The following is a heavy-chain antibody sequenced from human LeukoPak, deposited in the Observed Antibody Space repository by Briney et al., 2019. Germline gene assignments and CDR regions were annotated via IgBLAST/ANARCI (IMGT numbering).Heavy chain of an antibody. Sequence: GGSLRLSCAASGFTFSSYAMSWVRQAPGKGLEWVSAISGSGGSTYYVDSVKGRFTISRDNSKNTLYLQMNSLRAEDTAVYYCANLDIAVAGTEETIDYWGQGTLVTVSS. V-gene: IGHV3-23*01. J-gene: IGHJ4*02. D-gene: IGHD6-19*01. CDR1: GFTFSSYA. CDR3: ANLDIAVAGTEETIDY. CDR2: ISGSGGST.